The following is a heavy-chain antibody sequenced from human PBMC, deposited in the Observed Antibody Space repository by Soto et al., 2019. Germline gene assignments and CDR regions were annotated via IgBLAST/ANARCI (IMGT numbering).Heavy chain of an antibody. V-gene: IGHV4-39*01. CDR2: VYYSGST. D-gene: IGHD2-21*02. J-gene: IGHJ5*02. CDR1: GGSIRTGTYY. Sequence: QLQLQESGPGLVKPSETLSLTCTVSGGSIRTGTYYWAWIRQTPGKGLEWIGSVYYSGSTEYNLSPKSRITLSVETSKNQFSLKLNSVTAADTAVYYCVADLACCGGVCHSGPGNWFGHWGQGSLVTVSS. CDR3: VADLACCGGVCHSGPGNWFGH.